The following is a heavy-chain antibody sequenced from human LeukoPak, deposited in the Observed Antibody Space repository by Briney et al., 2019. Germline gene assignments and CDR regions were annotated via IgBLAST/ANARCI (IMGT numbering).Heavy chain of an antibody. D-gene: IGHD6-19*01. CDR3: ASLWEQWLAFDY. J-gene: IGHJ4*02. CDR1: GFTFNSYG. CDR2: IRYDGSNK. V-gene: IGHV3-30*02. Sequence: GGSLRLSCAASGFTFNSYGMHWVRQAPGKGLEWVAFIRYDGSNKYYADSVKGRFTISRDNSKNTLYLQMNSLRAEDTAVYYCASLWEQWLAFDYSGQGTLVTVSS.